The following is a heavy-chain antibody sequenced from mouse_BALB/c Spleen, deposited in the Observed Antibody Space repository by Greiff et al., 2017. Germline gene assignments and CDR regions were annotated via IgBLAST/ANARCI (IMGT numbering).Heavy chain of an antibody. CDR3: ARYLYYRYGVGYFDY. J-gene: IGHJ2*01. CDR1: GYSITSGYY. CDR2: ISYDGSN. V-gene: IGHV3-6*02. D-gene: IGHD2-14*01. Sequence: EVKLQESGPGLVKPSQSLSLTCSVTGYSITSGYYWNWIRQSPGNKLEWMGYISYDGSNNYNPSLKNRISITRDTSKNQFFLKLNSVTSEDTATYYCARYLYYRYGVGYFDYWGQGTTLTVSS.